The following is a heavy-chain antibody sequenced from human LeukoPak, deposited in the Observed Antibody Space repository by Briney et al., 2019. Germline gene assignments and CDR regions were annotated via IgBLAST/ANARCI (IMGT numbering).Heavy chain of an antibody. CDR2: ISYDGSNK. CDR3: ASSYCGGDCYSGYFDY. J-gene: IGHJ4*02. D-gene: IGHD2-21*02. Sequence: LTGRSLRLSCAASGFTFSSYAMHWVRQAPGKGLEWVAVISYDGSNKYYADSVKGRFTISRDNSKNTLYLQMNSLRAEDTAVYYCASSYCGGDCYSGYFDYWGQGTLVTVSS. V-gene: IGHV3-30-3*01. CDR1: GFTFSSYA.